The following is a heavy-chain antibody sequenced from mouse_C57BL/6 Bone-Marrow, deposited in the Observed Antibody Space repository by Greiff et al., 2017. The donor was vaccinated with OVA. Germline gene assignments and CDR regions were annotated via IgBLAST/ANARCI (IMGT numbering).Heavy chain of an antibody. CDR1: GFTFTDYY. CDR2: IRNKANGYTT. CDR3: ARYGGNWYFDV. Sequence: EVKLVESGGGLVQPGGSLSLSCAASGFTFTDYYMSWVRQPPGKALEWLGFIRNKANGYTTEYSASVKGRFTISRDNSQSILYLQMNALRAEDSATYYCARYGGNWYFDVGGTGTTVTVSS. V-gene: IGHV7-3*01. J-gene: IGHJ1*03.